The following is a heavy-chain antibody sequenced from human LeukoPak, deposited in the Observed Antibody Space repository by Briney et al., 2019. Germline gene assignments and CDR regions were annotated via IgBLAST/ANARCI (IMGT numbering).Heavy chain of an antibody. Sequence: NPGGSLRLSCAASGFIFSSYAMSWVRQAPGKGLEWVGRIKSKTDGGTTDYAAPVKGRFTISRDDSKNTLYLQMNSLKTEDTAVYYCSTTYYYDSSEGYWGQGTLATVSS. J-gene: IGHJ4*02. D-gene: IGHD3-22*01. CDR2: IKSKTDGGTT. CDR1: GFIFSSYA. CDR3: STTYYYDSSEGY. V-gene: IGHV3-15*01.